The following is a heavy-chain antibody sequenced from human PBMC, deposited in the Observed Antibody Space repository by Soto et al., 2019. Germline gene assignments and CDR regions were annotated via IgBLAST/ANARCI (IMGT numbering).Heavy chain of an antibody. D-gene: IGHD3-10*01. J-gene: IGHJ6*02. CDR1: GFIFSDYA. CDR2: MNEDGGTT. CDR3: ASDLSGRADV. Sequence: PGGSLRLSCAASGFIFSDYAMTWVRQAPGRGLVWVSRMNEDGGTTDYADSVKGRFTISRDNAKNTLYLQMNSLRVEDTAVYYCASDLSGRADVWGQGTTVTVSS. V-gene: IGHV3-74*01.